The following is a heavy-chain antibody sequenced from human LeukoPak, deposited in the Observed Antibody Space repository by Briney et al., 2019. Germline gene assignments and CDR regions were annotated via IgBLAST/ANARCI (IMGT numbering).Heavy chain of an antibody. CDR3: AKDKSGSGSYYDFDY. CDR1: GFTFDDYA. D-gene: IGHD3-10*01. Sequence: GGSLRLSCAASGFTFDDYAMHWVRQAPGKGLEWVSGISWNSGSIGYADSVKGRFTISRDNAKNSLYLQMNSLRAEDTALYYCAKDKSGSGSYYDFDYWGQGTLVTVSS. V-gene: IGHV3-9*01. J-gene: IGHJ4*02. CDR2: ISWNSGSI.